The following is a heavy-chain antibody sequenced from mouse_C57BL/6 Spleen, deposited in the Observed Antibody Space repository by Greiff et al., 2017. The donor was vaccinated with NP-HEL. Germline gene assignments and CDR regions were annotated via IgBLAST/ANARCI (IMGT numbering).Heavy chain of an antibody. CDR2: INPNNGGT. Sequence: EVQLQQSGPELVKPGASVKMSCKASGYTFTDYNMHWVKQSHGKSLEWIGYINPNNGGTSYNQKFKGKATLTVNKSSSTAYMELRSLTSEDSAVYYCARGYYRYYYAMDYWGQGTSVTVSS. V-gene: IGHV1-22*01. CDR1: GYTFTDYN. CDR3: ARGYYRYYYAMDY. D-gene: IGHD2-3*01. J-gene: IGHJ4*01.